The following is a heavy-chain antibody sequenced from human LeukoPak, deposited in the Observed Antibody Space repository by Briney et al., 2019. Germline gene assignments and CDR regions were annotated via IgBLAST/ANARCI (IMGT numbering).Heavy chain of an antibody. V-gene: IGHV4-59*01. CDR2: IYYSGST. D-gene: IGHD5-12*01. CDR3: ARDSGYTSYDYFDY. CDR1: GGSISSYY. J-gene: IGHJ4*02. Sequence: SETLSLTCTVSGGSISSYYWNWIRQPPGKGLEWIGYIYYSGSTNHNPSLKSRVTISVDTSKNQFSLKLSSVTAADTAVYYCARDSGYTSYDYFDYWGQGTLVTVSS.